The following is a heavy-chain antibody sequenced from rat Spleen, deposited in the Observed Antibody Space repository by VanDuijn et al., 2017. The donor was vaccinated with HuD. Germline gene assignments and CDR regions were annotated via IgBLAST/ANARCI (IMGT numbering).Heavy chain of an antibody. J-gene: IGHJ4*01. Sequence: EVQLVESGGGLVQPGRSLKLSCAASGFTFSDYYMAWVRQAPKKGLEWVASISYEGSGTYYGDSVKGRFTISRDNAKSTLNLQMDSLRSEDSATYYCATDGYYDGTYYAVYVMDAWGQGASVTVSS. CDR2: ISYEGSGT. CDR3: ATDGYYDGTYYAVYVMDA. CDR1: GFTFSDYY. V-gene: IGHV5-22*01. D-gene: IGHD1-12*02.